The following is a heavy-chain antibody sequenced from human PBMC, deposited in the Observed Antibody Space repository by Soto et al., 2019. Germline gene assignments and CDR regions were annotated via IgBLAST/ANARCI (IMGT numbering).Heavy chain of an antibody. CDR1: GFAFNNYG. Sequence: GGSLRLSCTVSGFAFNNYGINWVRQAPGRGLEWVSSISKSDYTYYSDSVKGRFAISRDNAKSSVSLQMNTLRVEDTAVYYCAREDSIIIPAVSDFWGQGTLVTVSS. D-gene: IGHD2-2*01. CDR3: AREDSIIIPAVSDF. J-gene: IGHJ4*02. CDR2: ISKSDYT. V-gene: IGHV3-21*01.